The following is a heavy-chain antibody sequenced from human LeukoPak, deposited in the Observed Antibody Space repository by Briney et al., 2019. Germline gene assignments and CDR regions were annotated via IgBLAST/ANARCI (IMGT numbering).Heavy chain of an antibody. CDR1: GFTFSSYS. D-gene: IGHD3-9*01. V-gene: IGHV3-21*01. J-gene: IGHJ6*02. CDR2: ISSSSSYI. CDR3: ARVVPRFLTGYFPSAYGMDV. Sequence: GGSLRLSCAASGFTFSSYSMNWVRQAPGKGLEWVSSISSSSSYIYYADSVKGRFTISRDNAKNSLYLQMNSLRAEDTAVYYCARVVPRFLTGYFPSAYGMDVWGQGTTVTVSS.